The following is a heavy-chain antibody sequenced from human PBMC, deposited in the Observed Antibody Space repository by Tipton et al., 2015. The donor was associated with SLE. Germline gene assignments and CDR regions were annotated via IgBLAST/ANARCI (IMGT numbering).Heavy chain of an antibody. V-gene: IGHV4-59*08. CDR2: IYYSGST. CDR1: GGSISSYY. CDR3: VRHTYGDYAHFDY. Sequence: TLSLTCTVSGGSISSYYWSWIRQPPGKGLEWIGYIYYSGSTNYNPSLKSRVTISVDTSKNQFSLKLSSVTAADTAVYYCVRHTYGDYAHFDYWGQGTLVTVSS. J-gene: IGHJ4*02. D-gene: IGHD4-17*01.